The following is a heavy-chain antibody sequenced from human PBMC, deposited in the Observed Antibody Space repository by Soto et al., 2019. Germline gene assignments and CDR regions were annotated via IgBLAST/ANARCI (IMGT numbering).Heavy chain of an antibody. CDR2: IWYDGSNK. CDR1: GFTFSSYG. D-gene: IGHD3-3*01. V-gene: IGHV3-33*01. CDR3: ARGGYDFWSGYSAFDY. J-gene: IGHJ4*02. Sequence: QVQLVESGGGVVQPGRSLRLSCAASGFTFSSYGMHWVRQAPGKGLEWVAVIWYDGSNKYYADSVKGRFTISRDNSKNTLYLQTNSLRAEDTAVYYCARGGYDFWSGYSAFDYWGQGTLVTVSS.